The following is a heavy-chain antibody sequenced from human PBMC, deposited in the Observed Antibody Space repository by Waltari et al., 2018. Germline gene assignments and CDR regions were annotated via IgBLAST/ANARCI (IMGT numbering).Heavy chain of an antibody. CDR2: VDNDGTRT. D-gene: IGHD3-10*01. Sequence: EVQLVESGGGLVQPGGSLRLSCTASGFSFSSFWMHWVRQVPGKGLVWVSCVDNDGTRTTYADSVKGRFFTSRDNAKNTLYLQMNSLRDEDTAVYFCVRGGWFGDSPDYWGQGTVVTVSS. CDR1: GFSFSSFW. J-gene: IGHJ4*02. V-gene: IGHV3-74*01. CDR3: VRGGWFGDSPDY.